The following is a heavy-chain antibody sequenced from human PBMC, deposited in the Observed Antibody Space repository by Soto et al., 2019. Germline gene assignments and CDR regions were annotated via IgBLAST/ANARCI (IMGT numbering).Heavy chain of an antibody. D-gene: IGHD6-19*01. CDR1: GYTFTSYY. Sequence: GASVKVSCKASGYTFTSYYMHWVRQAPGQGLEWMGRISAYNGSTNYAQKLQDRVTMTTDTSTSTAYMELRSLRSDDTAVYYCARDPSSSGWYLDYWGQGILVTVSS. V-gene: IGHV1-18*04. CDR3: ARDPSSSGWYLDY. J-gene: IGHJ4*02. CDR2: ISAYNGST.